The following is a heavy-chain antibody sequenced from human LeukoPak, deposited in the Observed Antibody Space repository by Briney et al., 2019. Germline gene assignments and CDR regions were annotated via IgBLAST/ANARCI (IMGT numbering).Heavy chain of an antibody. V-gene: IGHV3-74*01. CDR1: GFTFTTSW. CDR3: VRALAGLDDY. CDR2: ITPDGTTT. Sequence: PGGSLRLSCAAPGFTFTTSWMHWVRQAPGKGLVWVSRITPDGTTTAYADSVKGRFTISRDNAKNTLWLHMNSLRAEDTAVYYCVRALAGLDDYWGQGSLVTVSS. J-gene: IGHJ4*02. D-gene: IGHD3-9*01.